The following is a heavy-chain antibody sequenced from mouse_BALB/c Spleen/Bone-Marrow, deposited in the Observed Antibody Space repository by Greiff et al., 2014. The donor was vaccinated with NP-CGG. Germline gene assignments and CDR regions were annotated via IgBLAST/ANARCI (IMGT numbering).Heavy chain of an antibody. J-gene: IGHJ2*01. CDR2: IWSGGST. V-gene: IGHV2-2*02. CDR1: GFSLTTYG. CDR3: ARNHRGYYFDD. Sequence: QVHVKQSGPGLVQPSQSLSITCTVSGFSLTTYGVHWVRQSPGKGLEWLGVIWSGGSTDYNAAFISRLSISKDNSKSQVFFKMNSLQANDTAIYYCARNHRGYYFDDWGQGTTLTVSS. D-gene: IGHD3-1*01.